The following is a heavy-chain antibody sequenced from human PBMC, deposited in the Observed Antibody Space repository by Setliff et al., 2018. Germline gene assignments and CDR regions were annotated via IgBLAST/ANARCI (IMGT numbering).Heavy chain of an antibody. CDR1: GGSMTSYY. D-gene: IGHD3-22*01. V-gene: IGHV4-59*08. J-gene: IGHJ5*02. CDR2: VHYSGIT. Sequence: PSETLSLTCTVSGGSMTSYYWSWIRQSPWKGLEWIGYVHYSGITSYNPSLKSRVTISVDTSKNQFSLKLSSVTAADTAVYYCVTAASARSRWYDMGWFDPWGQGTLVTVSS. CDR3: VTAASARSRWYDMGWFDP.